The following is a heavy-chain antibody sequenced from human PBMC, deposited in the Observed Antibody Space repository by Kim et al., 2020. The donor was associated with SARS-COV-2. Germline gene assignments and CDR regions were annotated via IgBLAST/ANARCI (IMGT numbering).Heavy chain of an antibody. CDR1: GYTFTTYG. J-gene: IGHJ6*02. CDR2: ISAYNGNT. Sequence: ASVKVSCKASGYTFTTYGITWVRQAPGQGLEWMGWISAYNGNTKYAQKLQGRVTMTTDTSTSTAYMELRSLRSDDTAVYYCAGRDIWSGYERYYGMDVWGQGTTVTVTS. CDR3: AGRDIWSGYERYYGMDV. D-gene: IGHD3-3*01. V-gene: IGHV1-18*01.